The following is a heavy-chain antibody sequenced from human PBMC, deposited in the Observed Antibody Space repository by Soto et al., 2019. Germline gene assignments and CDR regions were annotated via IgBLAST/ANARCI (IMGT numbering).Heavy chain of an antibody. D-gene: IGHD4-17*01. Sequence: VHLQESGPGLVKPSGTLSLTCYVSGGSISSTNWCIWVRQPPGEGLEGNGELDQSAVSNYSPYPSRCVTNSVETHKILFSLTLKSATAAHTPVYGCARGGGGAGDSNCHFDYWGQENLGTLSS. CDR1: GGSISSTNW. CDR2: LDQSAVS. CDR3: ARGGGGAGDSNCHFDY. V-gene: IGHV4-4*01. J-gene: IGHJ4*02.